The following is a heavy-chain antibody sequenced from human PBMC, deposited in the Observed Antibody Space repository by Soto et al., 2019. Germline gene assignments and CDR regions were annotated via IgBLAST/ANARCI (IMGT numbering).Heavy chain of an antibody. J-gene: IGHJ5*02. D-gene: IGHD2-15*01. V-gene: IGHV4-31*03. Sequence: TLSLTCTVSGGSISSGGYFWSWIRQPPWKGLEWIGYIYYSGSTNYNPSLKSRLTISVDTSKNQFSLKLTSVTAADTAVYYCATLPPRIEVTVLPIPTWGQGTLVTVS. CDR2: IYYSGST. CDR1: GGSISSGGYF. CDR3: ATLPPRIEVTVLPIPT.